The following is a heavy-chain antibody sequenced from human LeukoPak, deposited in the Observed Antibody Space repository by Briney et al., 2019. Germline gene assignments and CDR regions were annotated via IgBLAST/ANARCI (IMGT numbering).Heavy chain of an antibody. CDR3: ASHGSVSATRNYWYFDL. V-gene: IGHV3-7*01. Sequence: GGSLRLSCAASGFTFSYYWMSWVRQAPGKGLEWVANIKEDGSEIYYVDSVKGRFTISRDNAKNSLYLQMNSLRAEDTAVYYCASHGSVSATRNYWYFDLWGRGTLVTVSS. CDR2: IKEDGSEI. J-gene: IGHJ2*01. D-gene: IGHD2-15*01. CDR1: GFTFSYYW.